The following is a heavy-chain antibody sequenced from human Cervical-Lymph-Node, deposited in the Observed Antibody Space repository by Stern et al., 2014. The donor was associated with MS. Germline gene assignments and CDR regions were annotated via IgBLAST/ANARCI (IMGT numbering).Heavy chain of an antibody. CDR3: ARSSTVTPNAFDI. D-gene: IGHD4-17*01. CDR2: IYHSGST. Sequence: QLQLQESGSGLVKPSQTLSLTCAVSGGSISSGGYSWGWIRQPPGQGLEWIGDIYHSGSTYYNPSLKSRVTISVDRSKNQFSLKLSSVTAADTAVYYCARSSTVTPNAFDIWGQGTMVTVSS. CDR1: GGSISSGGYS. V-gene: IGHV4-30-2*01. J-gene: IGHJ3*02.